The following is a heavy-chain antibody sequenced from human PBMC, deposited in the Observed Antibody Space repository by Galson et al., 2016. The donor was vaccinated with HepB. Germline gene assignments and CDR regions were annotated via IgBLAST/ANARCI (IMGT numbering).Heavy chain of an antibody. V-gene: IGHV5-51*01. CDR1: GYKFTGYW. CDR2: IYPGDSDT. J-gene: IGHJ2*01. D-gene: IGHD2-21*02. CDR3: ARQACSGGACYSFWYFDF. Sequence: QSGAEVKTPGESLKISCQASGYKFTGYWIGWVRQMPGKGLEWMGIIYPGDSDTRYSPSFQGQVTISADKSSSTAYLEWTSLSASDTATYYCARQACSGGACYSFWYFDFWGRGTPVIVSS.